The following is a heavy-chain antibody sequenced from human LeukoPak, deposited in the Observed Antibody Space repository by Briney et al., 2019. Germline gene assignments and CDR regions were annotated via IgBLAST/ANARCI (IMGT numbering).Heavy chain of an antibody. Sequence: GGSLRLSCAASGFTFSDYYMSWIRQAAGNGLEWVSYISSSGSTIYYADSVKGRFTISRDNAKNSLYLQMNSLRAEDTAVYYCARDPGRDIVTAIDIWGQGTMVTVSS. CDR3: ARDPGRDIVTAIDI. CDR1: GFTFSDYY. V-gene: IGHV3-11*01. D-gene: IGHD5-12*01. J-gene: IGHJ3*02. CDR2: ISSSGSTI.